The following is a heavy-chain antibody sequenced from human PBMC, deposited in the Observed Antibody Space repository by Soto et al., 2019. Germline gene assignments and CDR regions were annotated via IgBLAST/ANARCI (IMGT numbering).Heavy chain of an antibody. CDR3: ARGGTVSTVTHLDY. CDR2: FIPMFYTT. CDR1: GGTFSSYA. Sequence: QVQLVQSGAEVKKSGSSVKVSCKVFGGTFSSYAISWVRQAPGQGLEWMGGFIPMFYTTNYAQKFQDRVTITADESTSTAYMELSSLRSEDTAVYYCARGGTVSTVTHLDYWGQGTLVTVSS. D-gene: IGHD4-4*01. J-gene: IGHJ4*02. V-gene: IGHV1-69*12.